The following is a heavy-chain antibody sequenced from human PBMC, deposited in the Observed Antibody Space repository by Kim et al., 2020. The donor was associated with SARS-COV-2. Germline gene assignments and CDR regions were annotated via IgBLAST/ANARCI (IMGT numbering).Heavy chain of an antibody. CDR3: ARRWLQSKPFDY. D-gene: IGHD5-12*01. CDR1: GGSFSGYY. Sequence: SETLSLTCAVYGGSFSGYYWSWIRQPPGKGLEWIGEINHSGSTNYNPSLKSRVTISVDTSKNQFSLKLSSVTAADTAVYYCARRWLQSKPFDYWGQGTLV. J-gene: IGHJ4*02. V-gene: IGHV4-34*01. CDR2: INHSGST.